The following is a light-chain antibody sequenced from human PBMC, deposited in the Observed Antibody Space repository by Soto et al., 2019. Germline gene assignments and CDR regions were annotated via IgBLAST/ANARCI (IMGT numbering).Light chain of an antibody. CDR1: QGISSS. CDR2: EAS. CDR3: QHLNSYPFT. Sequence: IQLTQSPSSLSASVRDTVTITCRASQGISSSLAWYQQKPGKAPKLLIYEASTLQRGVPSRFSGSGSGTDFTLTISSLQPEDFATYWCQHLNSYPFTFGQGTRLEIK. V-gene: IGKV1-9*01. J-gene: IGKJ5*01.